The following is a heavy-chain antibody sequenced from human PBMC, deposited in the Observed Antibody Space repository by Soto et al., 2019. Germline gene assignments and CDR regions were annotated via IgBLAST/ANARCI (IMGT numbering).Heavy chain of an antibody. D-gene: IGHD3-9*01. CDR1: GYTFTSYG. V-gene: IGHV1-18*01. CDR2: ISAYNGNT. Sequence: ASVKVSCKASGYTFTSYGISWVRQAPGQGLEWMGWISAYNGNTNYAQKLQGRVTMTTDTSTSTAYMELRSLRSDDTAVYYCATDFYDILTGSNWFDPWGQGTLVTVSS. CDR3: ATDFYDILTGSNWFDP. J-gene: IGHJ5*02.